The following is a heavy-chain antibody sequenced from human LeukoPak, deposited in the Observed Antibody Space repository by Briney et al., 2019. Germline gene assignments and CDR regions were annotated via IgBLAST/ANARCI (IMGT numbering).Heavy chain of an antibody. CDR3: TRGCSAGSCSRDAMDV. CDR1: GYSFSSDW. V-gene: IGHV5-51*01. D-gene: IGHD2-15*01. CDR2: IFPIDSET. Sequence: PGASLQISCKAAGYSFSSDWIAWVRRMPGKGREWMGIIFPIDSETTYSPSFQGQVTISADKSISTAYLQWSSLKASDTAMYYCTRGCSAGSCSRDAMDVWGQGTMVTVSS. J-gene: IGHJ6*02.